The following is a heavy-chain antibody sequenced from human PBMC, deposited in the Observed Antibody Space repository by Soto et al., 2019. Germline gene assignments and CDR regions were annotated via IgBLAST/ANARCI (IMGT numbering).Heavy chain of an antibody. CDR3: ARGYSGSGRAY. CDR2: VSGEGSAT. J-gene: IGHJ4*02. Sequence: EVQLEESGGGLVQPGGSLRLSCAASGFTFSNFWMYWVRQAPGKGLVWVSRVSGEGSATTYADSVKGRFTISRDNAKNTLYLQMNSLRVEDTAVYYCARGYSGSGRAYWGQGTLVTVSS. D-gene: IGHD3-10*01. CDR1: GFTFSNFW. V-gene: IGHV3-74*01.